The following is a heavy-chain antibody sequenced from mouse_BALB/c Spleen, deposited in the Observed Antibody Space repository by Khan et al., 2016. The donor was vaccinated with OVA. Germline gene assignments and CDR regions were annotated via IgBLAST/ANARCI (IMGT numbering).Heavy chain of an antibody. V-gene: IGHV2-6-7*01. CDR2: IWGDGST. Sequence: QVQLKESGPGLVAPSQSLSITCTVSGFSLTGYGVNWVRQPPGKGLEWLGMIWGDGSTDYNSALKSRLSISTDNSKSQVFLIMNSLQTDDTSRYYCAIAYYYGRALDYWGQGTSVTVSS. CDR3: AIAYYYGRALDY. J-gene: IGHJ4*01. D-gene: IGHD1-1*01. CDR1: GFSLTGYG.